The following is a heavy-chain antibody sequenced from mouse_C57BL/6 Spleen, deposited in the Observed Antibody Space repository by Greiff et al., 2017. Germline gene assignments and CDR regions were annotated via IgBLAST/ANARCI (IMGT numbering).Heavy chain of an antibody. J-gene: IGHJ2*01. CDR3: TTQTAHATVDY. CDR1: GFNIKDDY. D-gene: IGHD3-2*02. CDR2: IDPENGDT. Sequence: EVQLQQSGAELVRPGASVKLSCTASGFNIKDDYMHWVKQRPEQGLEWIGWIDPENGDTEYASKFQGKATITADTSSNTAYLQLSSLTSEDTAVYYCTTQTAHATVDYWGQGTTLTVSS. V-gene: IGHV14-4*01.